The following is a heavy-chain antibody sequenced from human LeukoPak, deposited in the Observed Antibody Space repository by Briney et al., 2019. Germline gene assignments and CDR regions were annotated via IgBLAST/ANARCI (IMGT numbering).Heavy chain of an antibody. Sequence: PGGSLRLSCVGSGFTFSSSWMGWVRQAPGKGLEWVANIKQDETEKYYADSVKGRFTISRDNSKNTLFLQMNSLRAEDTAIYYCAKEFLRWGFDPWGQGTLVTVSS. CDR2: IKQDETEK. V-gene: IGHV3-7*03. CDR3: AKEFLRWGFDP. D-gene: IGHD2-21*01. CDR1: GFTFSSSW. J-gene: IGHJ5*02.